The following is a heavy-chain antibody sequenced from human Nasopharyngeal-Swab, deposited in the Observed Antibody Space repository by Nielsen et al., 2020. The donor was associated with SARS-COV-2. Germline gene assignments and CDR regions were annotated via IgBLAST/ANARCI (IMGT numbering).Heavy chain of an antibody. J-gene: IGHJ3*02. CDR3: ARDVVGATTTDAFDI. V-gene: IGHV4-4*02. D-gene: IGHD1-26*01. Sequence: SETLSLTCAVSGGSISSSNWWSWVRQPPGKGLEWSGEIYHSGSTNYNPSLKSRVTISVDESKNQFSLKLSSVTAADTAGYFCARDVVGATTTDAFDIWGQGTMVTVSS. CDR2: IYHSGST. CDR1: GGSISSSNW.